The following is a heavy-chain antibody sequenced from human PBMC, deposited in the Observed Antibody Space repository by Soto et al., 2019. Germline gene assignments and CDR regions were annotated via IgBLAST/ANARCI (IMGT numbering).Heavy chain of an antibody. D-gene: IGHD3-22*01. V-gene: IGHV3-20*04. Sequence: GGSLRLSCAASGFTFDDYGMSWVRQAPGKGLEWVSGINWNGGSTGYGGSVKGRLTISRDNAENSLYLQMNSLRAEDTALYYCARTYYYDSTGYYSTFDYWGQGTLVTVSS. J-gene: IGHJ4*02. CDR2: INWNGGST. CDR1: GFTFDDYG. CDR3: ARTYYYDSTGYYSTFDY.